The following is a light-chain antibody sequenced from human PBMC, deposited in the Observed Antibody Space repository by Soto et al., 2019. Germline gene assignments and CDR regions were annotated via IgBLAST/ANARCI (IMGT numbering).Light chain of an antibody. J-gene: IGKJ4*02. CDR1: QSVGRND. V-gene: IGKV3-20*01. CDR2: GAS. CDR3: QQYADSPLT. Sequence: EIVLTQSPGSRSGAPGERATRSCRASQSVGRNDLAWYQQKPGQAPRLLIYGASSRATGIPDRFSGSGSGTDVTFNISRLEPEDFSVYYCQQYADSPLTVGGGTKVE.